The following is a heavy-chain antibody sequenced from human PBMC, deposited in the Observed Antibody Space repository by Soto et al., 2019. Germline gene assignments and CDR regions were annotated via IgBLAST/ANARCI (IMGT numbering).Heavy chain of an antibody. CDR2: IYYSGST. CDR3: ARRGSSSWYMYFDY. D-gene: IGHD6-13*01. CDR1: GGSISSSSYY. V-gene: IGHV4-39*01. J-gene: IGHJ4*02. Sequence: QLQLQESGPGLVKPSETLSLTCTVSGGSISSSSYYWGWIRQPPGKGLEWIGSIYYSGSTYYNPSLKSRVTISVDTSKNQFSLKLSSVTAADTAVYYCARRGSSSWYMYFDYWGQGTLVTVSS.